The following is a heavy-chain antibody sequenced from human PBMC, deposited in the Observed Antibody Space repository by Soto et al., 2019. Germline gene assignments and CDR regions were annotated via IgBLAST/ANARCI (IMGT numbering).Heavy chain of an antibody. D-gene: IGHD6-19*01. J-gene: IGHJ4*02. CDR3: ARRRYNNGWYTDY. V-gene: IGHV5-51*01. CDR2: INPGDSET. Sequence: LGESLKISCKGSGYSFTSYWIGWVRQMPGKGLEWMGIINPGDSETRYSPSFQGQVTISADKSISTAYLQWSSLKASDTAIYYCARRRYNNGWYTDYWGQGTLVTVSS. CDR1: GYSFTSYW.